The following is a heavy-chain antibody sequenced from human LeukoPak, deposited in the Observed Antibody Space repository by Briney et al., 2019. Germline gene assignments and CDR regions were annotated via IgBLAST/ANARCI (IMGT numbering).Heavy chain of an antibody. CDR2: ISNDGSNK. D-gene: IGHD3-22*01. CDR1: GFTFSSYG. Sequence: GRSLRLSCAASGFTFSSYGMHWVRQAPGKGLEWVAVISNDGSNKDYADSVKGRFAISRDNSKNTMYVQMDSLRAEDTAVYYCAKDVSSGYYGDYFDYWAQGTLVTVSS. CDR3: AKDVSSGYYGDYFDY. V-gene: IGHV3-30*18. J-gene: IGHJ4*02.